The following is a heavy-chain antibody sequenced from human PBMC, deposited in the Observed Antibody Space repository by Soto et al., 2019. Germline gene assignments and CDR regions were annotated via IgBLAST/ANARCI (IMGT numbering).Heavy chain of an antibody. Sequence: QVQLVQSGAEVKKSGASVKVSCKASGYTFTAYQIHWVRQAPGQGLEWMGWINPTSGDTNYAQKFEGWVTMTRDTSISTAYMELSGLTYDDTAIFYCATYNWNDGYLDYWGQGTLVTVSS. D-gene: IGHD1-20*01. CDR1: GYTFTAYQ. J-gene: IGHJ4*02. V-gene: IGHV1-2*04. CDR2: INPTSGDT. CDR3: ATYNWNDGYLDY.